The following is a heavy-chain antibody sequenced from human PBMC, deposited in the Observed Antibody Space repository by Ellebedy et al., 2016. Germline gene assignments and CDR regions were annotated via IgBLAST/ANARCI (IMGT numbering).Heavy chain of an antibody. CDR2: ISGSGGST. J-gene: IGHJ3*02. Sequence: GGSLRLSCAASGFTFSSYAMSWVRQAPGKGLEWVSAISGSGGSTYYADSVKGRFTISRDNSKNTLYLQMNSLRAEDTAVYYCARHGVAYYYDSSGYSDAFDIWGQGTMVTVSS. D-gene: IGHD3-22*01. CDR1: GFTFSSYA. CDR3: ARHGVAYYYDSSGYSDAFDI. V-gene: IGHV3-23*01.